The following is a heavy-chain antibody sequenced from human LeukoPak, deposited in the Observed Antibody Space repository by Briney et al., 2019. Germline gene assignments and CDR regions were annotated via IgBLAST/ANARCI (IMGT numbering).Heavy chain of an antibody. V-gene: IGHV3-9*01. CDR2: ISWNSGSI. CDR1: GFTFDDYA. D-gene: IGHD5-12*01. Sequence: GGSLRLSCAASGFTFDDYAMHWVRQAPGKGLEWVSGISWNSGSIGYADSVKGRFTISRDNAKSSLYLQMNSLRAEDTALYYCAKDGSPPPVYSGRENYYYYYYMDVWGKGTTVTISS. CDR3: AKDGSPPPVYSGRENYYYYYYMDV. J-gene: IGHJ6*03.